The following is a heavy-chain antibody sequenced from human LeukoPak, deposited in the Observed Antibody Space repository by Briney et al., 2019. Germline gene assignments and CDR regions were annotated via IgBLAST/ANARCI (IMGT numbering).Heavy chain of an antibody. Sequence: SETLSLTCTVSGGSFTSRSFYWGWIRQPPGKGLDWIGNFDSSGSTYYNPSLKSRVTISVDTSKDQFSLNMNSVTAADTAVYYCARLRTTVASTSNYMDVWGLGTAVTLSS. CDR2: FDSSGST. CDR1: GGSFTSRSFY. D-gene: IGHD4-23*01. CDR3: ARLRTTVASTSNYMDV. V-gene: IGHV4-39*01. J-gene: IGHJ6*03.